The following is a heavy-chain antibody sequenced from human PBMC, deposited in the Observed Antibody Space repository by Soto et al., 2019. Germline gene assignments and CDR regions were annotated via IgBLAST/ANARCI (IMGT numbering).Heavy chain of an antibody. CDR1: GYTFTSYA. V-gene: IGHV1-18*01. Sequence: QVQLVQSGAEVKKPGASVKVSCKASGYTFTSYAISWVRQAPGQGLEWMGWISAHNGNTKYAQKLQGRVTMTTDTATSTAYMDLRSLRSDDTAVYYCARDVNSGTFDYWGQGTLVTVSS. CDR3: ARDVNSGTFDY. J-gene: IGHJ4*02. CDR2: ISAHNGNT. D-gene: IGHD3-10*01.